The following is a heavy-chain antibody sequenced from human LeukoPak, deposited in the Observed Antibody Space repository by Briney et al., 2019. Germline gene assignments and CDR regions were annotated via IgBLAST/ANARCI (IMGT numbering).Heavy chain of an antibody. CDR3: AREVLMGPRYFDY. Sequence: GGSLRLSCAASGFTFSDYSMNWVRQAPGKGLEWVSSISSGSTHIYYADSVKGRFTISRDNAKNSPYLQMNSLRAEDTAVYYCAREVLMGPRYFDYWGQGTLVTVSS. J-gene: IGHJ4*02. V-gene: IGHV3-21*01. D-gene: IGHD3-10*01. CDR2: ISSGSTHI. CDR1: GFTFSDYS.